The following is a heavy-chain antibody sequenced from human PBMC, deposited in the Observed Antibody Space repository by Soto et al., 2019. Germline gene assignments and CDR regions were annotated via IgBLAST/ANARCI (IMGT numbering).Heavy chain of an antibody. CDR1: GYSFTSYW. J-gene: IGHJ6*02. D-gene: IGHD5-12*01. CDR2: IYPGDSDT. CDR3: ASSTTSGYELYYYYGMDV. V-gene: IGHV5-51*01. Sequence: ESLKISCQGSGYSFTSYWIGWVRQMPGKGLEWMGIIYPGDSDTRYSPSFQGQVTISADKSISTAYLQWSSLKASDTAMYYCASSTTSGYELYYYYGMDVWGQGTTVTVSS.